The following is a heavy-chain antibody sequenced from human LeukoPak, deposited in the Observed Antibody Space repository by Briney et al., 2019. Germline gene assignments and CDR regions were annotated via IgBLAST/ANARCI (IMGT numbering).Heavy chain of an antibody. V-gene: IGHV3-23*01. CDR3: ARRKTGTAASPLYYFDY. Sequence: GGSLRLSCAASGFTFSSYAMSWVRQAPGKGLEWVSAISGSGGSTYYADSVKGRFTISRDNSKNTLYLQMNNLRAEDTAVYYCARRKTGTAASPLYYFDYWGQGTLVTVSS. CDR2: ISGSGGST. CDR1: GFTFSSYA. D-gene: IGHD1-7*01. J-gene: IGHJ4*01.